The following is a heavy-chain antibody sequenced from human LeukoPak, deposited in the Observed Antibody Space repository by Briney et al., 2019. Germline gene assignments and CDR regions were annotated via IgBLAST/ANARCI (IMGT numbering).Heavy chain of an antibody. Sequence: SETLSLTCTVSGGSISSYYWSWIRQPPGKGLEWIGYIYTSGSTNYNPSLKSRVTISVDKSKNQFSLKLSSVTAADTAVYYCARVATIFGVVTDAFNIWGQGTMVTVSS. J-gene: IGHJ3*02. V-gene: IGHV4-4*08. CDR2: IYTSGST. CDR3: ARVATIFGVVTDAFNI. CDR1: GGSISSYY. D-gene: IGHD3-3*01.